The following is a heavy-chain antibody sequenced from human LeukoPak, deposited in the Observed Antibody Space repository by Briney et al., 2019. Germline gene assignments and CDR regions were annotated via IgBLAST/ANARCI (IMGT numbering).Heavy chain of an antibody. CDR3: ARDVAYCGGDCSWGFDI. V-gene: IGHV4-59*01. CDR2: VYYTGST. CDR1: GGSITNYY. Sequence: SETLSLTCTVSGGSITNYYWNWIRQSPGKGLEWIGYVYYTGSTGYSPSLKGRVAMSVDTSDNQFSLNLTSVTAADTAVYYCARDVAYCGGDCSWGFDIWGQGTMVTVSS. D-gene: IGHD2-21*01. J-gene: IGHJ3*02.